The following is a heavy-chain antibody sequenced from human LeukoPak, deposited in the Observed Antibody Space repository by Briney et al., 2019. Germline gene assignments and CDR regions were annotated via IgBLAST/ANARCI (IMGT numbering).Heavy chain of an antibody. Sequence: SVKVSCKASGGTFSSYAISWVRQAPGQGLEWTGGIIPIFGTANYAQKFQGRVTITADESTSTAYMELSSLRSEDTAVYYCARDHGVTMVRGVITGFDYWGQGTLVTVSS. D-gene: IGHD3-10*01. CDR2: IIPIFGTA. V-gene: IGHV1-69*01. CDR3: ARDHGVTMVRGVITGFDY. J-gene: IGHJ4*02. CDR1: GGTFSSYA.